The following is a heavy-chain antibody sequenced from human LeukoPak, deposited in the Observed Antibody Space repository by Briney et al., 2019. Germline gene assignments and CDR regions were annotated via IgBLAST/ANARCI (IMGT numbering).Heavy chain of an antibody. Sequence: PSETLSLTCTVSGGSISSGGYYWSWVRQAPGKGLEWVSAISGSGGSTYYADSVKGRFTISRDNSKNTLYLQMNSLRAEDTAVYYCAKDRRYCSTANCPYYFDYWGQGTLVTVSS. CDR2: ISGSGGST. CDR1: GGSISSGGYY. J-gene: IGHJ4*02. CDR3: AKDRRYCSTANCPYYFDY. D-gene: IGHD2-2*01. V-gene: IGHV3-23*01.